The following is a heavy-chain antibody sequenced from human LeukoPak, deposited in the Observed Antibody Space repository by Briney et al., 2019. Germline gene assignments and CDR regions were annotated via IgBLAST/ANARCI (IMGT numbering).Heavy chain of an antibody. CDR3: ARQVNSRIDY. Sequence: GRSLRLSCAAAGFTFSSYGMHWVRQAPGKRLEWAAVIWYDGSDRDYADSVKGRFTISRDNSNNTLSLQMNSLRTEDTAVYYCARQVNSRIDYWGQGTLGTVSS. CDR1: GFTFSSYG. CDR2: IWYDGSDR. V-gene: IGHV3-33*01. J-gene: IGHJ4*02. D-gene: IGHD5-18*01.